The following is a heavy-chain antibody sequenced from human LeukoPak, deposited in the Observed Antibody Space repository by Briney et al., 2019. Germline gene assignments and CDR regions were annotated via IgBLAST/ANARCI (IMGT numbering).Heavy chain of an antibody. J-gene: IGHJ6*03. CDR2: INPSGGST. CDR1: GYTSTNYY. CDR3: ARDIAAAGYYYYYYYMDV. V-gene: IGHV1-46*01. D-gene: IGHD6-13*01. Sequence: ASVKVSCKASGYTSTNYYMHWVRQAPGQGLEWMGIINPSGGSTSYAQKFQGRVTMTRDMSTSTVYMELSSLRSEDTAVYYCARDIAAAGYYYYYYYMDVWGKGTTVTVSS.